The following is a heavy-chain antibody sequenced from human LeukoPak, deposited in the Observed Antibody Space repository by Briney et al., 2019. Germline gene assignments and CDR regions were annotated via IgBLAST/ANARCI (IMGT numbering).Heavy chain of an antibody. CDR2: IYPRDSDT. D-gene: IGHD1-14*01. CDR1: GYSFTSYW. V-gene: IGHV5-51*01. CDR3: ARHVTTASAARGFDI. Sequence: GESLQVSCKGSGYSFTSYWVAWVRQMPGKGLEWMGIIYPRDSDTRYSPSFQGQVTISADKSINTAYLQWSGLKASDTAVYYCARHVTTASAARGFDIWGQGTMVTVSS. J-gene: IGHJ3*02.